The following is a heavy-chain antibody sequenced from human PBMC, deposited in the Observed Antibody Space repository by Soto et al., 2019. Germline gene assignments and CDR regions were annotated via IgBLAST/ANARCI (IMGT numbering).Heavy chain of an antibody. D-gene: IGHD2-15*01. CDR3: AKFYGGKSAHTYTIDP. V-gene: IGHV3-23*01. J-gene: IGHJ5*02. CDR1: GFTFSTYA. Sequence: EVQLLESGGDLVQPGGSLRLSCAASGFTFSTYAMSWVRQAPGKGLEWVSTINTSGGSTYYADSVKGRFTISRDNSKNTLYRQMNSLRPEDTAVYYCAKFYGGKSAHTYTIDPWGQGTLVTVSS. CDR2: INTSGGST.